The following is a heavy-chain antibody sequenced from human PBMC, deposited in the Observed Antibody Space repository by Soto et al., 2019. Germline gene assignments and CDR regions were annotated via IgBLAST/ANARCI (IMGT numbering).Heavy chain of an antibody. Sequence: XXTLSLPCAVYGWSFSGYYWRWILQPPGKGLEWIGEINHSRSTNYNPSLKSRVTISVDTSKNQFSLKLSSVTAAHTAVYYCARGVTMVRGVIRWFDPWGQGTLVTVSS. V-gene: IGHV4-34*01. CDR3: ARGVTMVRGVIRWFDP. D-gene: IGHD3-10*01. J-gene: IGHJ5*02. CDR2: INHSRST. CDR1: GWSFSGYY.